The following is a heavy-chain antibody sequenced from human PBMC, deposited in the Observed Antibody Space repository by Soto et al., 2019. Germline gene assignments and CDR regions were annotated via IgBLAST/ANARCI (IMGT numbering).Heavy chain of an antibody. Sequence: SETLSLTCTVSGGSISSSSYYWGWIRQPPGKGLEWIGSIYYSGSTYYNPSLKSRVTISVDTSKNQFSPKLSSVTAADTAVYYCARDYGEGEQIVYGMDVWGQGTTVTVSS. J-gene: IGHJ6*02. CDR2: IYYSGST. CDR3: ARDYGEGEQIVYGMDV. D-gene: IGHD4-17*01. CDR1: GGSISSSSYY. V-gene: IGHV4-39*02.